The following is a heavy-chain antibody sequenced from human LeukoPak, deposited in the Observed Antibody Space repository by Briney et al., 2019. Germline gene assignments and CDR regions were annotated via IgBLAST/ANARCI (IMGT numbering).Heavy chain of an antibody. D-gene: IGHD2-2*01. J-gene: IGHJ1*01. Sequence: GASVKVSCKASGYTFTGYYMHWVRQAPGQGLEWMGWINPTSGGTNYAQKFQGRVTMTRDTSISTAYMELSRLRSDDTAVYYCARDSVVVVPAAIPEYFQHWGQGTLVTVSS. CDR3: ARDSVVVVPAAIPEYFQH. CDR2: INPTSGGT. CDR1: GYTFTGYY. V-gene: IGHV1-2*02.